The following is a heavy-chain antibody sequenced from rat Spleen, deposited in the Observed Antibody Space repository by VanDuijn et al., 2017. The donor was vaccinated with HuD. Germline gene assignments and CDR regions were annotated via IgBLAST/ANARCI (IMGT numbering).Heavy chain of an antibody. D-gene: IGHD1-12*01. J-gene: IGHJ2*01. Sequence: QVQLKESGPGLVQPSQTLSLTCTVSGFSLNDNNVHWVRQPPGKGLEWLARMRYDGDTYYNSVVKSRLSISRDTSKNQVFLKMNSLQTDDTAIYYCTREGGYYYSFDDWGQGVMVTVSS. CDR3: TREGGYYYSFDD. V-gene: IGHV2S30*01. CDR1: GFSLNDNN. CDR2: MRYDGDT.